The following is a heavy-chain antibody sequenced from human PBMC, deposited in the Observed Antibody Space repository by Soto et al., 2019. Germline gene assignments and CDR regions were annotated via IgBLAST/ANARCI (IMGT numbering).Heavy chain of an antibody. V-gene: IGHV4-4*07. J-gene: IGHJ6*02. CDR1: GCSISGYY. CDR3: AGALYLKGDQYYYYGMDV. Sequence: SETLSLTCTVSGCSISGYYWSLIRQPAGKGLEWIGRIYTSGSTNYNPSLKSRVTMSVDTSKNQFSLKLSSVTAADTAVYYCAGALYLKGDQYYYYGMDVWGQGPTVTVSS. D-gene: IGHD1-26*01. CDR2: IYTSGST.